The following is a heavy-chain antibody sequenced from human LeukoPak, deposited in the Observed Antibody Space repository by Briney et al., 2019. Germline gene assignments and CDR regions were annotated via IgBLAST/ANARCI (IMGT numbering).Heavy chain of an antibody. V-gene: IGHV3-48*01. CDR3: AIIYLIVGATTFDY. CDR1: GFTFSSYS. CDR2: ISSSSSTI. J-gene: IGHJ4*02. D-gene: IGHD1-26*01. Sequence: GGSLRLSCAASGFTFSSYSMNWVRQAPGKGLEWVSYISSSSSTIYYADSVKGRFTISRDNAKNSLYLQMNSLRAEDTAVYYCAIIYLIVGATTFDYWGQGTLVTGSS.